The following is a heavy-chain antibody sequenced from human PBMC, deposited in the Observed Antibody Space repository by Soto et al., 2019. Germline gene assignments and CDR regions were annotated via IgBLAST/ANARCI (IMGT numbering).Heavy chain of an antibody. CDR2: IDPIFGTA. V-gene: IGHV1-69*12. CDR3: ARRTVTGENYWYCDL. D-gene: IGHD6-19*01. CDR1: GHTSSRHG. J-gene: IGHJ2*01. Sequence: QGQLVQSGAEVKKPGSSVRFSCKSSGHTSSRHGISWVRQAPGQGLEWMGGIDPIFGTANYAQKFQGRIKITANESRRTAYEEMSSRASEDTAVYFGARRTVTGENYWYCDLWGRCTPVTACS.